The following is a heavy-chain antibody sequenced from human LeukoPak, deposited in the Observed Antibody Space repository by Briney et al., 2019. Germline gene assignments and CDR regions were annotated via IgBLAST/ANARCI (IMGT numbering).Heavy chain of an antibody. CDR3: ASAPVTTYYYYYYMDV. CDR1: GVTISSYY. J-gene: IGHJ6*03. Sequence: PSETLSLTCTVSGVTISSYYWSWLRQPPGKGLEWIGYIYYSGSTNYNPSLKSRVTISVDTSKNQFSLKLSSVTAADTAVYYCASAPVTTYYYYYYMDVWGKGTTVTVSS. V-gene: IGHV4-59*01. D-gene: IGHD4-17*01. CDR2: IYYSGST.